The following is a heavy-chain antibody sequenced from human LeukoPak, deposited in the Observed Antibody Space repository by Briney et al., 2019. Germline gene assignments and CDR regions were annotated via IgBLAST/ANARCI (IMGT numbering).Heavy chain of an antibody. V-gene: IGHV3-15*07. J-gene: IGHJ4*02. CDR3: ATGAPTVGLDY. CDR1: GFTFSSAW. CDR2: IKSRPDGGTT. Sequence: PGGSLRLSCAGSGFTFSSAWMNWVRQAPGKGLEWVGRIKSRPDGGTTDYAAPVKGRFTISRDDPRNTVYLQMNSLKTEDTAVYYCATGAPTVGLDYWGQGSLVTVSS. D-gene: IGHD4-17*01.